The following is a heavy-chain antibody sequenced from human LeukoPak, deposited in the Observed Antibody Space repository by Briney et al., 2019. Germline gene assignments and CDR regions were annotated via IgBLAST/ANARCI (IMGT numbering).Heavy chain of an antibody. V-gene: IGHV3-7*01. CDR2: IKQDGSEK. CDR1: GFTFSSYW. CDR3: ERPPRPGYYDSSGHDAFDI. Sequence: PGGSLRLSCAASGFTFSSYWMSWVRQAPGKGLEWVANIKQDGSEKYYVDSVKGRFTISRDNAKNSLYLQMNSLRAEDTAVYYCERPPRPGYYDSSGHDAFDIWGQGTMVTVSS. D-gene: IGHD3-22*01. J-gene: IGHJ3*02.